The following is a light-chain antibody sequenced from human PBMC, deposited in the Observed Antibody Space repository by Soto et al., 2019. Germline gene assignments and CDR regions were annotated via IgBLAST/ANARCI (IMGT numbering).Light chain of an antibody. CDR2: AAS. Sequence: DYPMTQSPSSLSASVGDRVTITCRASQGVSIYLNWYQQRPGKAPNLLIYAASNLQSGVPSRFSGGGSGTDFTLTISCLQPEDFATYYCQQTYSAPWTFGQGTKVEIK. CDR3: QQTYSAPWT. CDR1: QGVSIY. V-gene: IGKV1-39*01. J-gene: IGKJ1*01.